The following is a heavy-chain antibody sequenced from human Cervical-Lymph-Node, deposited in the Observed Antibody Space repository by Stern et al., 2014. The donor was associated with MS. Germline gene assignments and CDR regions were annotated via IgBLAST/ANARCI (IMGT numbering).Heavy chain of an antibody. V-gene: IGHV3-21*01. J-gene: IGHJ4*02. CDR3: LRDGGDY. CDR2: ISSSSPYI. D-gene: IGHD3-16*01. Sequence: EVQLVESGGGLVKPGGSLRLSCAASGFTFSTQTVSWVRQAPGKGLEWVSSISSSSPYIYYADSVKGRFTISRDNARNSLYLQMNSLRVDDTAVYYCLRDGGDYWGQGTLVTVSS. CDR1: GFTFSTQT.